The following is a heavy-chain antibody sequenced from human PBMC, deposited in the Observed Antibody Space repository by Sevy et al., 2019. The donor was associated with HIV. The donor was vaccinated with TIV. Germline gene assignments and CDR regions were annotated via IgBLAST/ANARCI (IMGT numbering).Heavy chain of an antibody. J-gene: IGHJ4*02. Sequence: GGSLRLSCAASGFTLGSYTMNWVRQAPGKGLEWVASISATGGSTYYADSVKGWFTISRDVSKGILYLQMNSLTADDTAIFYCAKTLQRLTFLPHCFDYWGQGTLVTVSS. CDR1: GFTLGSYT. CDR3: AKTLQRLTFLPHCFDY. D-gene: IGHD6-19*01. CDR2: ISATGGST. V-gene: IGHV3-23*01.